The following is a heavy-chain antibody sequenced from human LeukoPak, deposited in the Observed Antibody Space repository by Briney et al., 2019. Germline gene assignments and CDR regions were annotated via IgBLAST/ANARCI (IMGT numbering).Heavy chain of an antibody. CDR3: ARAGRGYSGYVPFDY. D-gene: IGHD5-12*01. CDR1: GGTFSSYA. J-gene: IGHJ4*02. CDR2: IIPIFGTA. V-gene: IGHV1-69*01. Sequence: ASVKVSCKASGGTFSSYAISWVRQAPGQGLEWMGWIIPIFGTANYAQKSQGRVTITADESTSTAYMELSSLRSEDTAVYYCARAGRGYSGYVPFDYWGQGTLVTASS.